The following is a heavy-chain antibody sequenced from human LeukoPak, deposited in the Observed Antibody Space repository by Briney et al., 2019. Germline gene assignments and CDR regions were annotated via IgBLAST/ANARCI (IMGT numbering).Heavy chain of an antibody. CDR1: GFTFSSYA. CDR2: ISYDGSNK. V-gene: IGHV3-30-3*01. Sequence: HPGGSLRLSCAASGFTFSSYAMHWVRQAPGKGLEWVAVISYDGSNKYYADSVKGRFTISRDNSKNTLYLQMNSLRAEDTAVYYRARGICFLEWLPDGDAFDIWGRGTMVTVSS. J-gene: IGHJ3*02. CDR3: ARGICFLEWLPDGDAFDI. D-gene: IGHD3-3*01.